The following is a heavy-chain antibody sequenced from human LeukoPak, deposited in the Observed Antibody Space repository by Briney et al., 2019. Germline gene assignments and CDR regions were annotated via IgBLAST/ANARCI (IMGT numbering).Heavy chain of an antibody. J-gene: IGHJ4*02. V-gene: IGHV3-33*01. D-gene: IGHD5-12*01. Sequence: GGSPRLSCAASGFTFSSYGMHWVRQAPGKGLEWVAVIWYDGSNKYYADSVKGRFNISRDDSKNTLYLQMNSLRAEDTAVYYCARSDGYDSLFDYWGQGTLVTVSS. CDR2: IWYDGSNK. CDR1: GFTFSSYG. CDR3: ARSDGYDSLFDY.